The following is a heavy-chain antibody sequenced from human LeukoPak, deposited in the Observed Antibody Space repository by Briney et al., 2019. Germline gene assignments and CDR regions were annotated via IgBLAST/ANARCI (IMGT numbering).Heavy chain of an antibody. D-gene: IGHD2-15*01. Sequence: ASVKVSRKASGYTFTGYYMHWVRQAPGQGLEWMGRINPNSGGTNYAQKFQGRVTMTRDTSISTAYMELSRLRSDDTAVYYCARDLSIVVVVAATPNWFDPWGQGTLVTVSS. J-gene: IGHJ5*02. CDR2: INPNSGGT. CDR3: ARDLSIVVVVAATPNWFDP. V-gene: IGHV1-2*06. CDR1: GYTFTGYY.